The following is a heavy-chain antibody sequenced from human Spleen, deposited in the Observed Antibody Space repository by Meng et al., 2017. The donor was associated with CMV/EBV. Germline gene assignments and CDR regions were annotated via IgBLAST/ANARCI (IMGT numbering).Heavy chain of an antibody. CDR2: ISTYNGNT. D-gene: IGHD1-7*01. Sequence: TGQGLEWMGWISTYNGNTNYAQRLQGRVTMNTDTATSTAYAQNFQGRVTMTGDTSTSTVHMELHSLRSEDTAMYFCAAKIEITYFDLWGQGTLVTVSS. CDR3: STVHMELHSLRSEDTAMYFCAAKIEITYFDL. V-gene: IGHV1-18*01. J-gene: IGHJ4*02.